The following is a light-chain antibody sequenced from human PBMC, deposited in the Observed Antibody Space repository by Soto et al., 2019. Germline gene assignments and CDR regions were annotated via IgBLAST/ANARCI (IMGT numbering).Light chain of an antibody. CDR2: DSS. V-gene: IGKV3-11*01. J-gene: IGKJ5*01. CDR3: QQRSNWPAIT. CDR1: QSFSSY. Sequence: EIVLTQSPATLSLAPGEIATLAGSASQSFSSYLAWYQQKPCQAPRLLIYDSSNRATGIPARFSGSGSGTDFTLTISSLEPEDFAVYYCQQRSNWPAITFGQGTRLEIK.